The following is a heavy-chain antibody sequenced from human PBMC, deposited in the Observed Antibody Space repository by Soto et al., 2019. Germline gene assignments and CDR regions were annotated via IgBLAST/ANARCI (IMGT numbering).Heavy chain of an antibody. Sequence: QVQLQESGPHLVKPSQTLSLTCSVSGGSISSVGHYWTWIRQPPGKGLEWIGSIYHTGSTYYSKSLRSRLTISIDTSNSQFSLRLTSVTAADTAVYYCARATGTLRSRNCDSWGQGSLVTVSS. J-gene: IGHJ4*02. CDR1: GGSISSVGHY. D-gene: IGHD3-9*01. CDR3: ARATGTLRSRNCDS. V-gene: IGHV4-31*03. CDR2: IYHTGST.